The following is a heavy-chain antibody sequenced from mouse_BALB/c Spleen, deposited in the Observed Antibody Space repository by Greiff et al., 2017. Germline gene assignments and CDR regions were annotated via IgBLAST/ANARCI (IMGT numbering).Heavy chain of an antibody. CDR3: ARRGYGNYHYAMDY. Sequence: QVQLQQSGPQLVRPGASVKISCKASGYSFTSYWMHWVKQRPGQGLEWIGMIDPSDSETRLNQKFKDKATLTVDKSSSTAYMQLSSPTSEDSAVYYCARRGYGNYHYAMDYWGQGTSVTVSS. D-gene: IGHD2-1*01. CDR1: GYSFTSYW. J-gene: IGHJ4*01. V-gene: IGHV1S127*01. CDR2: IDPSDSET.